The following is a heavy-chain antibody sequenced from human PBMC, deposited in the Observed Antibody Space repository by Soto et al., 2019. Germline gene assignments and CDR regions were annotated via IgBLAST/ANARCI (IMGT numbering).Heavy chain of an antibody. D-gene: IGHD5-12*01. CDR3: ARGTSGYDYGRFDF. CDR2: ISADNDNT. J-gene: IGHJ4*02. V-gene: IGHV1-18*01. CDR1: GYTFTKYG. Sequence: VPLVQSGGEVRKPGASVTVSCRASGYTFTKYGISWVRQAPGQGLEGMGWISADNDNTNYAQNLQGRVTMTTDTSTSTAYMQLRSLRSDDTAVYFCARGTSGYDYGRFDFWGQGTLVTVSS.